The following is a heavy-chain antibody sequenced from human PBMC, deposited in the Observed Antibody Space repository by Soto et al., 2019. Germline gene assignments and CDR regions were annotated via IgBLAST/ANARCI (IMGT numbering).Heavy chain of an antibody. J-gene: IGHJ3*02. D-gene: IGHD3-3*01. Sequence: SETLSLTCTVSGGSISSSSYYWGWIRQPPGKGLEWIGSIYYSGSTYYNPSLKSRVTISVDTSKNQFSLKLSSVTAADTAVYYCARQTSYYDFWSGYYSAFDIWGQGTMVTVSS. CDR2: IYYSGST. CDR3: ARQTSYYDFWSGYYSAFDI. CDR1: GGSISSSSYY. V-gene: IGHV4-39*01.